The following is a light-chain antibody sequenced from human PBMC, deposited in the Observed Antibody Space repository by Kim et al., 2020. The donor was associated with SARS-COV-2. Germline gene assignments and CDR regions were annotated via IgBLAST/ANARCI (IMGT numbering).Light chain of an antibody. CDR1: SSNVGNNY. J-gene: IGLJ3*02. CDR3: GTWDSSLSAVV. CDR2: DNS. V-gene: IGLV1-51*01. Sequence: QSVLTQPPSVSAAAGQKVTISCSGSSSNVGNNYVSWYQQVPGRAPTLLIYDNSERPSGIPDRFSGSKSGTSATLGITGLQTGDEADYYCGTWDSSLSAVVFGGGTQLTVL.